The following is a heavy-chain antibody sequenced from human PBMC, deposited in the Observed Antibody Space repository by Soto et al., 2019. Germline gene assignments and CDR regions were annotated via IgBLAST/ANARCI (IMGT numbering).Heavy chain of an antibody. Sequence: GGSLRLSCAASGITFSSYGMHWVRQAPGKGLEWVAFISYDGSNKYYADSVKGRFTISRDNSKNTMYLQMNSLRAEDTAVYYCANGGWTTVTGERYYYYGMDVWGQGTTVTVSS. V-gene: IGHV3-30*18. CDR1: GITFSSYG. D-gene: IGHD4-17*01. CDR3: ANGGWTTVTGERYYYYGMDV. CDR2: ISYDGSNK. J-gene: IGHJ6*02.